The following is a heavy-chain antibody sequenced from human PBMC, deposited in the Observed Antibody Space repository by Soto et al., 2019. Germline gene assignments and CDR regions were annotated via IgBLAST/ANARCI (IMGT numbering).Heavy chain of an antibody. CDR3: ARLITMVRGVIIGAFDI. Sequence: GASVTVSCKASVGTFSSYAISWVRQAPGQGLEWMGGIIPIFGTANYAQKFQGRVTITADESTSTAYMELSSLRSEDTAVYYCARLITMVRGVIIGAFDIWGQGTMVTV. J-gene: IGHJ3*02. D-gene: IGHD3-10*01. CDR1: VGTFSSYA. CDR2: IIPIFGTA. V-gene: IGHV1-69*13.